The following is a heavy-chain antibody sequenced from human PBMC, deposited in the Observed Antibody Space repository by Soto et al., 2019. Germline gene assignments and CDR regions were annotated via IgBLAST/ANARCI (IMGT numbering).Heavy chain of an antibody. CDR2: IIPIFGTA. CDR1: GGTFSSYA. V-gene: IGHV1-69*13. CDR3: AREAQHIVVVTALYYFDY. Sequence: SVKVSCKASGGTFSSYAISWVRQAPGQGLEWMGGIIPIFGTANYAQKFQGRVTITADESTSTAYMELSSLRSEDTVVYYCAREAQHIVVVTALYYFDYWGQGTLVTVSS. D-gene: IGHD2-21*02. J-gene: IGHJ4*02.